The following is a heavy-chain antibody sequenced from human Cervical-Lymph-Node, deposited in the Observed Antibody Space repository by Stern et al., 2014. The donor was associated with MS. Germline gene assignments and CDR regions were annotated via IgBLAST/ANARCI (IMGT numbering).Heavy chain of an antibody. V-gene: IGHV3-21*01. D-gene: IGHD3-3*01. J-gene: IGHJ4*02. CDR1: GFTFSTYS. CDR3: SRGWSGFDD. Sequence: EDQLVESGGGLVKPGGSLRLSCAASGFTFSTYSMNWVRQAPGKGLEWVSSTRTTSTYIYYADSVRGRFTISRDNAENSLYLQLNNLRDEDTAVYYCSRGWSGFDDWGQGTLVTVSS. CDR2: TRTTSTYI.